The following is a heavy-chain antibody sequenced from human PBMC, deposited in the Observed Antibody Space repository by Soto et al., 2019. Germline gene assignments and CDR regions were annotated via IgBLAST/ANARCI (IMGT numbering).Heavy chain of an antibody. D-gene: IGHD3-3*01. CDR1: GFAFSTSF. V-gene: IGHV3-30*03. CDR2: ISYNGNEK. Sequence: QVQLVESGGGVVQPGGCWGLSGAAPGFAFSTSFIPWVRQAPGKGLEWRPHISYNGNEKHYPDPVKGRFTVSRDIPESTLYLQMNSLRAEDKAVYYCAREQFEDGRGHYNHWGQGTLVSVSS. CDR3: AREQFEDGRGHYNH. J-gene: IGHJ5*02.